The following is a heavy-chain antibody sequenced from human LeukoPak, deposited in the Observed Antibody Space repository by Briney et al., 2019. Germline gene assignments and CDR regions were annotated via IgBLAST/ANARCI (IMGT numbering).Heavy chain of an antibody. V-gene: IGHV3-23*01. Sequence: GGSLRLSCAASGFTFSSYAMSWVRQAPGKGLEWVSGFCGSGGSTHYADSVKDRFTISRDNSKNTLYLQMNSLRAEDTAVYYCAKETVVVVAATPDAFDIWGQGTMVTVSS. D-gene: IGHD2-15*01. CDR1: GFTFSSYA. CDR3: AKETVVVVAATPDAFDI. CDR2: FCGSGGST. J-gene: IGHJ3*02.